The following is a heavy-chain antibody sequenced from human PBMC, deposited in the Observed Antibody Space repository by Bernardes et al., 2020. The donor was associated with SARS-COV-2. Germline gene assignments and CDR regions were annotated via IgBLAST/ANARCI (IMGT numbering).Heavy chain of an antibody. Sequence: GPTLVKPTQTLTLTCTFSGFSLSSSGVGVGWIRQPPGKALECLALIYWDDDKRYSPSLKSRLTITKDTSKDQVVLTMTNMDPVDTAAYYCAHRSITLVRGKYYFDYWGQGTLVTVSS. CDR1: GFSLSSSGVG. D-gene: IGHD3-10*01. CDR3: AHRSITLVRGKYYFDY. V-gene: IGHV2-5*02. CDR2: IYWDDDK. J-gene: IGHJ4*02.